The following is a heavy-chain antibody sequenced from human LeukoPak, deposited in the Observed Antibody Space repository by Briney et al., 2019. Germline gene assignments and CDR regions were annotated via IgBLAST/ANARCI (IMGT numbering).Heavy chain of an antibody. V-gene: IGHV1-69*04. J-gene: IGHJ6*02. D-gene: IGHD3-22*01. CDR2: IIPILGIA. Sequence: SVKVSCKASGGTFINYVISWVRQAPGQGLEWMGRIIPILGIANYAQKFQGRVTITADKSTSTAYMELSSLRSEDTAVYYCSRVGGSVPNTYYYDSNNHRYGLDVWGQGTTVTVSS. CDR3: SRVGGSVPNTYYYDSNNHRYGLDV. CDR1: GGTFINYV.